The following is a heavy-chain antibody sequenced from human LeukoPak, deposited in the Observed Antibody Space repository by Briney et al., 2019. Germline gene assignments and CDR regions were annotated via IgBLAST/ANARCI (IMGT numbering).Heavy chain of an antibody. J-gene: IGHJ4*02. CDR2: ISYDGSIN. CDR3: ARDRRYCSGGSCYFDYFFDH. Sequence: GGSLRLSCAASGFTFNSYAVHWVRQASGKGLEWVAVISYDGSINFYAASVKGRFTISRDNSKNTLYLQMNSPRADDTALYFCARDRRYCSGGSCYFDYFFDHWGQGTLVTVSS. D-gene: IGHD2-15*01. CDR1: GFTFNSYA. V-gene: IGHV3-30-3*01.